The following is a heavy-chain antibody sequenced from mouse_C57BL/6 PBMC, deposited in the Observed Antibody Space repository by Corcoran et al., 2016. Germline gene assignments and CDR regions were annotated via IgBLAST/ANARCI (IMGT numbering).Heavy chain of an antibody. Sequence: EVQLQQSGPELVKPGASVKISCKASGYTFTDYYMNWVKQSHGKSLEWIGDINPNNGGTSYNQKFKGKATLTVDKSSSTAYMELRSLTSEDSAVYYCARSSIVTTCDYWGQGTTLTVSS. CDR3: ARSSIVTTCDY. V-gene: IGHV1-26*01. CDR2: INPNNGGT. D-gene: IGHD2-5*01. J-gene: IGHJ2*01. CDR1: GYTFTDYY.